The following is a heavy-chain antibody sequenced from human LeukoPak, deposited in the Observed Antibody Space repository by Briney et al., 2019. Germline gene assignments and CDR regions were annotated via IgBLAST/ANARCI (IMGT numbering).Heavy chain of an antibody. CDR3: ARMYYYGSGSDY. V-gene: IGHV4-59*01. D-gene: IGHD3-10*01. CDR1: GGSLSSYY. Sequence: SETLSLTCTVSGGSLSSYYRSWIRHRPGEGLGWIGYIYYSGSTNYNPSLKSRVTISVDTSKNQFSLKLSSVTAADTAVYYCARMYYYGSGSDYWGQGTLVTVSS. J-gene: IGHJ4*02. CDR2: IYYSGST.